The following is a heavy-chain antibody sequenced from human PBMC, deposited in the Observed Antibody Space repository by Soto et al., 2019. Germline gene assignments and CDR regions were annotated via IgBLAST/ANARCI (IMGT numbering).Heavy chain of an antibody. D-gene: IGHD1-1*01. CDR3: AVTQRYHTTAX. V-gene: IGHV3-23*01. J-gene: IGHJ4*02. Sequence: GGSLRLSCTGAGFTFSDYAMSWVRQAPGKGLEWVSSIDYNGVGTYYADSVKGRFNISRDNSKHTLFLLMNSRSADDAAVYYCAVTQRYHTTAXWGQGTIVTVSX. CDR2: IDYNGVGT. CDR1: GFTFSDYA.